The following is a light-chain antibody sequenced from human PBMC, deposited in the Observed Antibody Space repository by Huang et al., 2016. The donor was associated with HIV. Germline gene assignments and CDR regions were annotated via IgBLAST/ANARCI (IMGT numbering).Light chain of an antibody. J-gene: IGKJ1*01. CDR1: QSVSRN. CDR2: GSF. Sequence: EIVLTQSPATLSVSPGERATLPCRASQSVSRNLAWYQQKPGQPPRLLIYGSFTRATGIPARFSGGGSGTEFTLTISSLQSEDFAVYYCQQYNDWRTFGQGTKVEIK. CDR3: QQYNDWRT. V-gene: IGKV3-15*01.